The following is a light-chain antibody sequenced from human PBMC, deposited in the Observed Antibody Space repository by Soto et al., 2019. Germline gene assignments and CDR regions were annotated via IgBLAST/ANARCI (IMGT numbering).Light chain of an antibody. J-gene: IGKJ1*01. CDR3: QQYNSAPRK. CDR2: AAS. Sequence: DIQMTQSPSSLSASVGDRVTITCRASQGISNYLAWYQQKPGKVPKLLLYAASTLQSGVPSRFSGSGSGTDVTLTINSLQPEDVATYYCQQYNSAPRKFGQGTKVEIK. V-gene: IGKV1-27*01. CDR1: QGISNY.